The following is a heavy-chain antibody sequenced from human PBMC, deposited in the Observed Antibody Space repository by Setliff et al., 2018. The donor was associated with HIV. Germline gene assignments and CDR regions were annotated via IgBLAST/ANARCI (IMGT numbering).Heavy chain of an antibody. J-gene: IGHJ3*02. D-gene: IGHD3-22*01. Sequence: SETLSLTCAVSGDSVGGYYWSWIRQPAGRGLEWIGRVHNSAGSNYNPSLKSRVTMSVDTAKNQLSLKLTAVSAADTAVYYCARDRIEVLADSPHDVFDIWGRGIMVTVSS. CDR3: ARDRIEVLADSPHDVFDI. CDR1: GDSVGGYY. V-gene: IGHV4-4*07. CDR2: VHNSAGS.